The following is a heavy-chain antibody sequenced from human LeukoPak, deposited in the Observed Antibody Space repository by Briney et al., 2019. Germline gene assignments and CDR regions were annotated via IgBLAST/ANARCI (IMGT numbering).Heavy chain of an antibody. J-gene: IGHJ4*02. CDR3: ARDWGGEMATTDY. V-gene: IGHV4-39*07. CDR2: IYYSGST. CDR1: GGSISSSSYY. Sequence: SETLSLTCTVSGGSISSSSYYWGWIRQPPGKGLEWIGSIYYSGSTYYNPSLKSRVTISVDTSKNQFSLKLSSVTAADTAVYYCARDWGGEMATTDYWGQGTLVTVSS. D-gene: IGHD5-24*01.